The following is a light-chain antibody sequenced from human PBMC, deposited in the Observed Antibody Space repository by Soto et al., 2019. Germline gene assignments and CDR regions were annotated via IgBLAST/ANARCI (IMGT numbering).Light chain of an antibody. CDR1: SGHSSYA. CDR2: LNSDGSH. CDR3: QTWGTDIVL. Sequence: QSVLTQSPSASASLGASVKLTCTLSSGHSSYAIAWHQQQPEKGPRYLMKLNSDGSHNKGDGIPDRFSGSSSGAERYLTISSLQSEDEAEYYWQTWGTDIVLFGGGTKVTVL. V-gene: IGLV4-69*01. J-gene: IGLJ2*01.